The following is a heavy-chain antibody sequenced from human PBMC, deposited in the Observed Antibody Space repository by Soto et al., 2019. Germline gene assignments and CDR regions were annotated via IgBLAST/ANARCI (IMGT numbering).Heavy chain of an antibody. CDR3: ARDQVAPSDY. D-gene: IGHD2-15*01. J-gene: IGHJ4*02. Sequence: GGSLRLSCAASGFTFSSYSMNWVRQAPGKGLEWVSYISSSSSTIYYADSVKGRFTISRDNAKNSLYLQMNSLRAEDTAVYYCARDQVAPSDYWGQGTLVTVSS. V-gene: IGHV3-48*01. CDR2: ISSSSSTI. CDR1: GFTFSSYS.